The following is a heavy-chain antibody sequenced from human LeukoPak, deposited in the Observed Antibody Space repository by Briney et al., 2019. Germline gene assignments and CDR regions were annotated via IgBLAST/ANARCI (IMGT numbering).Heavy chain of an antibody. CDR1: GFTFSSYA. Sequence: GGSLRLSCAASGFTFSSYAMSWVRQAPGKGLECVSAISGSGGSTYYADSVKGRFTISRDNSKNTLYLQMNSLRAEDTAVYYCAKDWEDIVLMVYALTGGAFDIWGQGTMVTVSS. D-gene: IGHD2-8*01. CDR3: AKDWEDIVLMVYALTGGAFDI. V-gene: IGHV3-23*01. CDR2: ISGSGGST. J-gene: IGHJ3*02.